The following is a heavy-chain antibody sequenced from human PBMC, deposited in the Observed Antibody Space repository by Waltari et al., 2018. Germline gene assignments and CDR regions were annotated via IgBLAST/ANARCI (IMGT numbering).Heavy chain of an antibody. Sequence: EVQLVESGGGLVQPGGSLRLSCAASGFTFSSYWMSLVRQAPGTGLEWVANIKQDGSEKYYVDSVKGRFTISRDNAKNSLYLQMNSLRAEDTAVYYCASSRSGSYYYYYYGMDVWGQGTTVTVSS. CDR3: ASSRSGSYYYYYYGMDV. D-gene: IGHD1-26*01. V-gene: IGHV3-7*01. CDR1: GFTFSSYW. CDR2: IKQDGSEK. J-gene: IGHJ6*02.